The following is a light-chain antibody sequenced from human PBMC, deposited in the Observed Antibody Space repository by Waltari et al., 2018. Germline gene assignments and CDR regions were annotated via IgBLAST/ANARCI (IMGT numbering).Light chain of an antibody. J-gene: IGLJ2*01. V-gene: IGLV1-40*01. CDR2: GNT. Sequence: QSGLTQPPSVSGAPGQRVTISCTGSSSNIGAGTDVHWYQLLPGTAPQPLIYGNTNRPSGVPYRFSGSKSGTSASLAITGLQTEDEADYYCQSYDSSLSNSVFGGGTKLTVL. CDR3: QSYDSSLSNSV. CDR1: SSNIGAGTD.